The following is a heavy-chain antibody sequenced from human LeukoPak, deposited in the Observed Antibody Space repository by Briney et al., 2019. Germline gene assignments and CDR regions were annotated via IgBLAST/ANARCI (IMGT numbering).Heavy chain of an antibody. CDR3: TKDIQNSNSGRFDY. CDR1: GFTFDDYA. D-gene: IGHD6-19*01. CDR2: ISWNSATI. V-gene: IGHV3-9*01. Sequence: PGRSLRLSCAASGFTFDDYAMHWIRQVPGKGLEWVSGISWNSATIAYADSVKGRFTISRDNTENSLFLQTNSLRAEDTALYYCTKDIQNSNSGRFDYWGQGILVTVSS. J-gene: IGHJ4*02.